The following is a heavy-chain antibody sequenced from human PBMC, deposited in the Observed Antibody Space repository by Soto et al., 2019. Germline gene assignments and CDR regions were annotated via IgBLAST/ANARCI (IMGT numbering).Heavy chain of an antibody. J-gene: IGHJ4*02. CDR1: GGSFSGYY. CDR3: ARGRYSSSWNYFDY. Sequence: QVPLQQWGAGLLKPSETLSLTCAVYGGSFSGYYWSWIRQPPGKGLEWIGEINHSGSTNYNPSLKSRVTISVDTSKNQFSLKLSSVTAADTAVYYCARGRYSSSWNYFDYWGQGTLVTVSS. V-gene: IGHV4-34*01. D-gene: IGHD6-13*01. CDR2: INHSGST.